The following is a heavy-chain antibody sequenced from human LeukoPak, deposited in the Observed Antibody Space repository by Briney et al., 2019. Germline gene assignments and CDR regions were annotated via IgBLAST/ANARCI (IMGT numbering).Heavy chain of an antibody. D-gene: IGHD3-22*01. Sequence: GGSLRLSCAASGFTFSDYYMSWIRQAPGKGLEWVSYISSSGSTLYYADSVKGRFTISRDNAKTSLYLQMNSLRAEDTAVYYCARARGGYDSSGYYQYYFDYWGQGTLVTVSS. J-gene: IGHJ4*02. CDR2: ISSSGSTL. V-gene: IGHV3-11*01. CDR1: GFTFSDYY. CDR3: ARARGGYDSSGYYQYYFDY.